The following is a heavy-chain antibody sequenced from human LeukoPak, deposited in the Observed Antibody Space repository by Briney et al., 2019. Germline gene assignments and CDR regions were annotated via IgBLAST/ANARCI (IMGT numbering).Heavy chain of an antibody. J-gene: IGHJ5*02. CDR1: GFTFSSYG. V-gene: IGHV3-30*02. CDR3: AKDAVDTAIPSWFDP. D-gene: IGHD5-18*01. CDR2: MRYDGSNK. Sequence: TGGSLRLSCAASGFTFSSYGMHWVRQAPGKGLEWVAFMRYDGSNKYYADSVKGRFTISRDNSKNTLYLQMNSLRAEDTAVYYCAKDAVDTAIPSWFDPWGQGTLVTASS.